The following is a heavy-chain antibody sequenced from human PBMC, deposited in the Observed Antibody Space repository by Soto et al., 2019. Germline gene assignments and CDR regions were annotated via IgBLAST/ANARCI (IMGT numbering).Heavy chain of an antibody. CDR1: GGSFSGYY. CDR2: INHSGST. CDR3: ARGRAAAGRSDY. D-gene: IGHD6-13*01. J-gene: IGHJ4*02. V-gene: IGHV4-34*01. Sequence: SETVSLTCAVYGGSFSGYYWSWIRQPPGKGLEWIGEINHSGSTNYNPSLKSRVTISVDTSKNQFSLKLSSVTAADTAVYYCARGRAAAGRSDYWGQGTLVTVSS.